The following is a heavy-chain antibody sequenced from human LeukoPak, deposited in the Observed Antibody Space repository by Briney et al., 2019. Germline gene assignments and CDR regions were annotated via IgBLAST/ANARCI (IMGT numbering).Heavy chain of an antibody. CDR1: GFTFSTYI. V-gene: IGHV3-21*04. CDR2: IDSGGNYI. D-gene: IGHD4-17*01. Sequence: GGSLRLSCAASGFTFSTYIMKWVRQAPGKGLAWVSSIDSGGNYIDYADSVKGRFTISRDNAKNSLYLQMNSLRAEDTAVYYCATSGRMTTVTKFDDWGQGTLVTVSS. J-gene: IGHJ4*02. CDR3: ATSGRMTTVTKFDD.